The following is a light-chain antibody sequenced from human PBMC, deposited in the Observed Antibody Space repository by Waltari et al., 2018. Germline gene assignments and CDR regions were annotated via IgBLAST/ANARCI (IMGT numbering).Light chain of an antibody. V-gene: IGKV3-20*01. Sequence: EIVLTQSPASLSLSPGDRATLPCRAGQGVGRTLAWYQQRPGQAPRLLIYDASSRATGIPDRFSGSGSGTDFSLTISRLEPEDFAVYYCQKYGTRPATFGQGTKVEVK. CDR2: DAS. J-gene: IGKJ1*01. CDR3: QKYGTRPAT. CDR1: QGVGRT.